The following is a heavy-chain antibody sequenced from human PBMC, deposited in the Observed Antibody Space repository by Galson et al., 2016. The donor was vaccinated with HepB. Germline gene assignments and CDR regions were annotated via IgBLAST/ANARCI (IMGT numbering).Heavy chain of an antibody. Sequence: SLRLSCAASGFTVSGYGLHWVRRAPGRGLEWVALISHDGSSKNFADSVKGRFTISRDNSKNTVYLEMSNLTPEDTAVYYCATGLCGTNCYLVDYWGQGTLVTVSS. V-gene: IGHV3-30*03. J-gene: IGHJ4*02. CDR2: ISHDGSSK. D-gene: IGHD2-15*01. CDR1: GFTVSGYG. CDR3: ATGLCGTNCYLVDY.